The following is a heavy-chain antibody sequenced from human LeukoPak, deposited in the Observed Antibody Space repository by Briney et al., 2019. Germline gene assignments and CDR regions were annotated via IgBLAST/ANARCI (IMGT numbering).Heavy chain of an antibody. J-gene: IGHJ4*02. D-gene: IGHD3-22*01. CDR1: GGTFSSYA. CDR2: IIPIFGTA. Sequence: SVKVSCKASGGTFSSYAISWVRQAPGQGLEWMGRIIPIFGTANYAQKFQGRVTITTDESTSTAYMELSSLRSEDTAVYYCAREDHETYYYDCSGYWWYYWGQGTLVTVSS. CDR3: AREDHETYYYDCSGYWWYY. V-gene: IGHV1-69*05.